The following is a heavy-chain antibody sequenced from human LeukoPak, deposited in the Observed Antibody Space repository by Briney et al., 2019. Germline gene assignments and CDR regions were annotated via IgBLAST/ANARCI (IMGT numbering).Heavy chain of an antibody. Sequence: GGPQRLPCAASGFTFSSYNMNWLRQSPGKALEGVSAISSSSSYIYYADSVKGRFTLSRDNAKTSLYLQMNSRRAEDTALYYCAREYSYGSLYYFDYWGQGTLVTVSS. CDR3: AREYSYGSLYYFDY. J-gene: IGHJ4*02. CDR2: ISSSSSYI. CDR1: GFTFSSYN. V-gene: IGHV3-21*01. D-gene: IGHD5-18*01.